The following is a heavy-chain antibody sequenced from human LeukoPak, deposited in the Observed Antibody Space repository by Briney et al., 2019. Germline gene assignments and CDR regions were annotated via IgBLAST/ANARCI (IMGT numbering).Heavy chain of an antibody. CDR2: IYPGDSDT. D-gene: IGHD4-17*01. CDR3: ASTDGDNDYYYYGMDV. J-gene: IGHJ6*02. V-gene: IGHV5-51*01. CDR1: GYSFTSYW. Sequence: RGESLKISCKGSGYSFTSYWIGWVRQLPGKGLEWMGIIYPGDSDTRYSPSFQGQVTISADKSISTAYLQWSSLKASDTAMYYCASTDGDNDYYYYGMDVWGQGTTVTVSS.